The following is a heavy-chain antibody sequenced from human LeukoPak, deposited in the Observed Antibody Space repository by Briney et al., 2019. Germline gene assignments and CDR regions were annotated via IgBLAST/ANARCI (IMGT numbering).Heavy chain of an antibody. J-gene: IGHJ5*02. V-gene: IGHV3-7*01. CDR1: GFTFSNHW. CDR3: ARDTYSSSWANWFDP. Sequence: PGGSLRLSCAVSGFTFSNHWMTWVRQAPGKRLEWVANINRRGSEIYYVDSVRGRFTISRDNAKNSLYLQMNSLRAEDTAVYYCARDTYSSSWANWFDPWGQGTLVTVSS. D-gene: IGHD6-13*01. CDR2: INRRGSEI.